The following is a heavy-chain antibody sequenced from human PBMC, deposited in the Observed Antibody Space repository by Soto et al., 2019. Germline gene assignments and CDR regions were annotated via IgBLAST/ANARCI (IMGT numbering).Heavy chain of an antibody. CDR1: GFTFSNAW. CDR2: IKSKTDGGTT. D-gene: IGHD5-12*01. Sequence: GGSLRLSCVASGFTFSNAWMSWVRQAPGKGLEWVGRIKSKTDGGTTDYAAPVKGRFTISRDDSKNTLYLQMNSLKTEDTAVYYCTCSGYIYPYYFDYWGQGTLVTVSS. J-gene: IGHJ4*02. CDR3: TCSGYIYPYYFDY. V-gene: IGHV3-15*01.